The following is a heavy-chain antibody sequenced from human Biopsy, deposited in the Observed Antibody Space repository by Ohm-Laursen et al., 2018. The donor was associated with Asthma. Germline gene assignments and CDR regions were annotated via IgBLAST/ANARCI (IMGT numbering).Heavy chain of an antibody. V-gene: IGHV4-59*01. D-gene: IGHD2-15*01. J-gene: IGHJ4*02. CDR1: GGSISSSY. CDR2: IHYSGST. Sequence: ETLSLTCSVSGGSISSSYWTWIRQPPGKGLEWIGNIHYSGSTYSNPSLKSRVTISVDTSKKQISLRLSSVIAADTAVYYCAGFCSGGNCPDHWGQGTLVTVSS. CDR3: AGFCSGGNCPDH.